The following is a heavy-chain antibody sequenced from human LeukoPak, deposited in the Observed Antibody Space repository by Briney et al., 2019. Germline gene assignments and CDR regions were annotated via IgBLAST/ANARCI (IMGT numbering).Heavy chain of an antibody. CDR1: GGSISSSSYY. D-gene: IGHD1-26*01. J-gene: IGHJ4*02. CDR3: ARHGRFGSYVALVDRFVDY. CDR2: INHSGST. V-gene: IGHV4-39*01. Sequence: PSETLSLTCTVSGGSISSSSYYWGWIRQPPGKGLEWIGEINHSGSTNYNPSLKSRVTISVDTSKNQFSLKLSSVTAADTAVYYCARHGRFGSYVALVDRFVDYWGQGTLVTVSS.